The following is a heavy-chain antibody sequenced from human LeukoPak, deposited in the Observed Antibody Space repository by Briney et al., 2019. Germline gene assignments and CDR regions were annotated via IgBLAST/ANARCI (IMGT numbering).Heavy chain of an antibody. CDR2: INRSGST. Sequence: SETLSLTCAVYGGSFSGYYWSWIRQPPGKGLEWIGEINRSGSTNYNPSPKSRVTISVDAYKNQFSLTLSSVTAADTALYYCARARHYYASGSYASPPGDRPNWFDPWGQGTLVTVSS. CDR1: GGSFSGYY. CDR3: ARARHYYASGSYASPPGDRPNWFDP. D-gene: IGHD3-10*01. J-gene: IGHJ5*02. V-gene: IGHV4-34*01.